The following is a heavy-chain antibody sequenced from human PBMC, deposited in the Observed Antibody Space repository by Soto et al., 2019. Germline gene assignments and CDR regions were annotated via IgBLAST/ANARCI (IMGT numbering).Heavy chain of an antibody. CDR2: ISYDGSNK. Sequence: QVQLVESGGGVVQPGRSLRLSCAASGFTFSSYGIHWVRQAPGKGLEWVAVISYDGSNKYYADSVKGRFTISRDNSKNTLYLQVNSLRADDTAVYYCAKQGLHHQNWFDPWGQGTLVTVSS. D-gene: IGHD2-15*01. CDR3: AKQGLHHQNWFDP. J-gene: IGHJ5*02. V-gene: IGHV3-30*18. CDR1: GFTFSSYG.